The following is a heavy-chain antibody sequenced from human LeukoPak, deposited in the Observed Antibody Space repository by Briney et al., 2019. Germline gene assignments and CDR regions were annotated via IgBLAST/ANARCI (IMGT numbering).Heavy chain of an antibody. CDR1: GFTFDDFDDYG. Sequence: GGSLRLSCAASGFTFDDFDDYGLNWVRQAPGKGLEWVSAISGSGGSTYYADSVKGRFTISRDNSKNTLYLQMNSLRAEDTAVYYCAKQFDQLPLFDYWGQGTLVTVSS. CDR2: ISGSGGST. CDR3: AKQFDQLPLFDY. V-gene: IGHV3-23*01. J-gene: IGHJ4*02. D-gene: IGHD2-2*01.